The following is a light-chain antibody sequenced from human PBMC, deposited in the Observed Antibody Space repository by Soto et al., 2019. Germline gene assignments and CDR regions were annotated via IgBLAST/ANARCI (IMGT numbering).Light chain of an antibody. CDR2: GAS. V-gene: IGKV3-15*01. J-gene: IGKJ5*01. CDR1: QSVSSN. CDR3: QQRRNWPPEIT. Sequence: RVMPQPTATLSVSPGERATLSCRAIQSVSSNLAWYQQKPGQAPRLLIYGASTRATGIPARFSGSGSGTEFTLTISRLEPEDFAVYYCQQRRNWPPEITFGQGTRLEIK.